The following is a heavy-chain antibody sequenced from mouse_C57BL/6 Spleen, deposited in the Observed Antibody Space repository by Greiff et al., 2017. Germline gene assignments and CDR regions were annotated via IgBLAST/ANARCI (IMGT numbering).Heavy chain of an antibody. CDR3: ARSDSLDV. D-gene: IGHD6-2*01. Sequence: EVMLVESGGGLVKPGGSLKLSCAASGFTFSDYGMHWVRQAPEKGLEWVAYISSGSSTIYYADTVKGRFTISRDNAKNTLFLQMTSLRSEDTAMYYCARSDSLDVWGTGTTVTVSS. V-gene: IGHV5-17*01. J-gene: IGHJ1*03. CDR1: GFTFSDYG. CDR2: ISSGSSTI.